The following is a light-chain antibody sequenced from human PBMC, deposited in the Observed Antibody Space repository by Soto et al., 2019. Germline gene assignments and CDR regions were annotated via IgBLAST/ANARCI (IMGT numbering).Light chain of an antibody. CDR3: QQYEKWPWT. J-gene: IGKJ1*01. Sequence: EIVMTQSPATLSVSPGERATLSCRASQSLSSDLAWYQQKPGQAPRLLIYGASTRATGIPVRFSGSGSGTEFILTISSLQTEDFALYYCQQYEKWPWTFGQGTKVEI. CDR2: GAS. CDR1: QSLSSD. V-gene: IGKV3-15*01.